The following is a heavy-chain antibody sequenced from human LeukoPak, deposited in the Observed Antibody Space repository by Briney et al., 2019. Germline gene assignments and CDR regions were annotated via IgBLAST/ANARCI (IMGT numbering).Heavy chain of an antibody. V-gene: IGHV1-2*02. Sequence: SVKVSCKASGYTFTAYYMHWVRQAPGQGLEWMGWMNPNSGGTHYAQRFQGRVTMTRDTSISTAYMEVSSLRSDDTAVYYCARDFGRAYGDKFDYWGQGTLVTVSS. CDR2: MNPNSGGT. CDR1: GYTFTAYY. J-gene: IGHJ4*02. D-gene: IGHD4-17*01. CDR3: ARDFGRAYGDKFDY.